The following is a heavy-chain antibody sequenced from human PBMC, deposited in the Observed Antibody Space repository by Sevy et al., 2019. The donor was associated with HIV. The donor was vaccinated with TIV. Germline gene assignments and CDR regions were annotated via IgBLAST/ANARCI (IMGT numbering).Heavy chain of an antibody. CDR2: IYTSGYT. Sequence: SETLSLTCTVSGGSISSGTYYWTWIRQPAGKGLEWIGRIYTSGYTNYNPSLKSRVTISVDTSKNQFSLKLSSVTAADTAVYYCAREWPGAVAALHFDYWGQRTLVTVSS. CDR1: GGSISSGTYY. CDR3: AREWPGAVAALHFDY. V-gene: IGHV4-61*02. D-gene: IGHD6-19*01. J-gene: IGHJ4*02.